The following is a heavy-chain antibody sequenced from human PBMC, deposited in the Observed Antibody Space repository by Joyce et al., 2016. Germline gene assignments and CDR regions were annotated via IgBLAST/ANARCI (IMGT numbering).Heavy chain of an antibody. CDR1: GYSFTSYW. V-gene: IGHV5-51*01. CDR2: IYPGDSDL. Sequence: EVQLVQSGAEVKKPGESLRISCKGSGYSFTSYWIGWVRQMPGKGLEWMGIIYPGDSDLKYRPSSQGKVTISADKSISTAYLQWSSLKASDSAMYYCARGLVPAAILGYFDFWGQGTLVTVSS. D-gene: IGHD2-2*02. J-gene: IGHJ4*02. CDR3: ARGLVPAAILGYFDF.